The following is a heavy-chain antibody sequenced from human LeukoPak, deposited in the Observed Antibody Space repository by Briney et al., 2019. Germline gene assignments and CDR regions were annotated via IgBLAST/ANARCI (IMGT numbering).Heavy chain of an antibody. J-gene: IGHJ3*02. D-gene: IGHD1-14*01. V-gene: IGHV3-21*06. Sequence: GGSLRLSCAASGFTFTAFTINWVRQAPGKGLEWVSSISSSSFIYFADSLKGRFTISRDSAKNSVSLQINSLRAEDTAVYYCARDRNFVAFDIWGQGTMVTVSS. CDR3: ARDRNFVAFDI. CDR1: GFTFTAFT. CDR2: ISSSSFI.